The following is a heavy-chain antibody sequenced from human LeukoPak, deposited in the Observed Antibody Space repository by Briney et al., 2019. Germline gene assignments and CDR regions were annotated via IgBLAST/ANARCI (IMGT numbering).Heavy chain of an antibody. CDR3: ATFSVGATTYFFDN. J-gene: IGHJ4*02. D-gene: IGHD1-26*01. Sequence: PGGSLRLSCAASGLRFSSYEMNWARQAPGKGLEWVSYISGSGSAIYYADSVKGRFTISRDNAKNSVSLQMNSLRAGDTAVYYCATFSVGATTYFFDNWGQGTLVTVSS. CDR1: GLRFSSYE. V-gene: IGHV3-48*03. CDR2: ISGSGSAI.